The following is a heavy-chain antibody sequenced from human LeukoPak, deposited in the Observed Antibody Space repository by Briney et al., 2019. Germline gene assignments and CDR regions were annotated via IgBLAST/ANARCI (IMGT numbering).Heavy chain of an antibody. J-gene: IGHJ4*02. V-gene: IGHV4-39*07. CDR2: IYYSGST. D-gene: IGHD1-26*01. CDR1: GGSISSSSYY. CDR3: ARGAVGALYYFDY. Sequence: SQALSLTCTVSGGSISSSSYYWGWIRQPPGKGLEWIGSIYYSGSTYYNPSLKSRVTISVDTSKNQFSLKLSSVTAADTAVYYCARGAVGALYYFDYWGQGTLVTVSS.